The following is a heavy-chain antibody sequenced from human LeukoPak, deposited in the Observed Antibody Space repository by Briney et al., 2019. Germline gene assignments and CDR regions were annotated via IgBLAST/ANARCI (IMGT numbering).Heavy chain of an antibody. CDR2: IFYSGST. CDR3: ARLTSGTHPNFDY. J-gene: IGHJ4*02. D-gene: IGHD3-10*01. Sequence: PSETLSLICTVSGDSISSYYWSWIRQPPGKGLEWIGYIFYSGSTKYNPSLKSRVTISVDTSKNQFSLKLSSVTAADTAAYYCARLTSGTHPNFDYWGQGTLVTVSS. V-gene: IGHV4-59*08. CDR1: GDSISSYY.